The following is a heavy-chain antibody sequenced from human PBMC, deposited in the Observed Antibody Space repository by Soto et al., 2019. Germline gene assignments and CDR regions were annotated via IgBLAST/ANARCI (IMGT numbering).Heavy chain of an antibody. CDR1: GYTFTSFD. CDR3: TRGRNSGDGYDGGGY. D-gene: IGHD5-12*01. V-gene: IGHV1-8*02. Sequence: ASVKVSCKASGYTFTSFDINWVRQATGQGLEWMGWMNPNSGHTGYAQKFQGRVTMTRDTSISTAYMELSSLRYEDTAVYYCTRGRNSGDGYDGGGYWGQGTLVTVSS. J-gene: IGHJ4*02. CDR2: MNPNSGHT.